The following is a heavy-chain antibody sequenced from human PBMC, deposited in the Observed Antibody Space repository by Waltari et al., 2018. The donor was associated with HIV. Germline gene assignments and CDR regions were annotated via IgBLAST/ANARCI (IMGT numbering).Heavy chain of an antibody. CDR1: GFTVSSNY. D-gene: IGHD2-2*01. J-gene: IGHJ6*02. CDR3: ARCQPAGYYYGMDV. V-gene: IGHV3-66*02. Sequence: EVQLVESGGGLVQPGGSLRLSCAASGFTVSSNYMSWVRQAPGKGLEWVSVIYSGGRTYYADSVKGRFTISRDNSKNTLYLQMNSLRAEDTAVYYCARCQPAGYYYGMDVWGQGTTVTVSS. CDR2: IYSGGRT.